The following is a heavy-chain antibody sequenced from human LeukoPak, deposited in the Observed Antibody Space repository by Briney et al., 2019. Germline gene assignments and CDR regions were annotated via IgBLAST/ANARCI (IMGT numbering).Heavy chain of an antibody. J-gene: IGHJ4*02. CDR3: ARVRAIPGAKMIDS. Sequence: ESGPALVRPTQTLTLTCSFSGFSLNTDGVCITWIRQSPGKAPEWLARIDWDGEKLYRPSLQSRLTISNDTSKSEVHLEMTKMDPIDTGTYFCARVRAIPGAKMIDSWGPGTLVTVSS. CDR2: IDWDGEK. D-gene: IGHD3-22*01. CDR1: GFSLNTDGVC. V-gene: IGHV2-70*17.